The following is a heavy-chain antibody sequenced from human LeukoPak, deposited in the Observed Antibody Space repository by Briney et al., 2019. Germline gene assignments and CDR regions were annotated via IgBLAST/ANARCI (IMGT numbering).Heavy chain of an antibody. CDR1: GFTFNDYA. CDR2: IFGGGAGR. CDR3: AKDRGHPYSNYFRDY. V-gene: IGHV3-23*01. J-gene: IGHJ4*02. D-gene: IGHD4-11*01. Sequence: GGSLRPSCVASGFTFNDYAMSWVRQAPGKGLEWVSSIFGGGAGRYYADSVKGRFTISRDNSKNTLYLEMKSLRADDTAIYYCAKDRGHPYSNYFRDYWGQGTLVTVSS.